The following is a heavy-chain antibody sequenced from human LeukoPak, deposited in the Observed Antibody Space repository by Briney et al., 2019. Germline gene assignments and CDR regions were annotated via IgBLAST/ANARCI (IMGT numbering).Heavy chain of an antibody. Sequence: PGRSLRLSCAASGFTFSSYGMHWVRQAPGKGLEWVAVISYDGSNKYYADSVKGRFTISRDNSKNTLYLQMNSLRAEDTAVYYCAKTFYPLFEYFQHWGQGTLVTVSS. J-gene: IGHJ1*01. V-gene: IGHV3-30*18. CDR3: AKTFYPLFEYFQH. CDR2: ISYDGSNK. D-gene: IGHD2/OR15-2a*01. CDR1: GFTFSSYG.